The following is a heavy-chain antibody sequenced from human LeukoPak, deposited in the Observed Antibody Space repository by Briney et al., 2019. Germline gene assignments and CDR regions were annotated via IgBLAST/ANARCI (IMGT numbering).Heavy chain of an antibody. D-gene: IGHD2-2*01. CDR3: ARVLVSAATSRYYYYGMDV. CDR1: GFTFSSYG. V-gene: IGHV3-33*01. J-gene: IGHJ6*02. CDR2: IWYDGSNK. Sequence: PGESLQISCAASGFTFSSYGMHWVRQAPGKGLEWVAVIWYDGSNKYYSDSVKGRFTTSRDNSKNTLYLQMNSLRAEDTAVYYCARVLVSAATSRYYYYGMDVWGQGTTVTVSS.